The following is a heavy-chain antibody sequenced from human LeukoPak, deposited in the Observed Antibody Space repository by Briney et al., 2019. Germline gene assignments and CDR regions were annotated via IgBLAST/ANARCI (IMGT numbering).Heavy chain of an antibody. D-gene: IGHD6-19*01. CDR2: INPNSGGT. CDR1: GYTFTGYY. Sequence: ASVKVSCKASGYTFTGYYMHWVRQGPGQGLGLMGWINPNSGGTNYAQKFQGRVTMTRDTSISTAYMELTRLRSDDTAVYYCARDSGWYSSTNYFDYRGQGTLVTVSS. V-gene: IGHV1-2*02. CDR3: ARDSGWYSSTNYFDY. J-gene: IGHJ4*02.